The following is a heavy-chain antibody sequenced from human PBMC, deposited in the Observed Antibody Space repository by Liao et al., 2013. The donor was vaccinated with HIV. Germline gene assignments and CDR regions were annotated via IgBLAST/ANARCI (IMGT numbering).Heavy chain of an antibody. V-gene: IGHV4-59*12. J-gene: IGHJ5*02. D-gene: IGHD3-3*01. CDR2: INHSGST. CDR3: ARGRARFLSSRFDP. Sequence: QVQLQESGPGLVKPSETLSLTCTVSGGSISSYYWSWIRQPAGKGLEWIAEINHSGSTNYNPSLKSRVTISVDTSKNQFSLKLSSVNAADTAVYYCARGRARFLSSRFDPWGQGTLVTVSS. CDR1: GGSISSYY.